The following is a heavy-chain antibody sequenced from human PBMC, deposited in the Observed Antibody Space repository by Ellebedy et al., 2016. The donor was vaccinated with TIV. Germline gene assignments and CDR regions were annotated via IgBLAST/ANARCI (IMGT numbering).Heavy chain of an antibody. CDR2: IGKAADT. V-gene: IGHV3-13*01. Sequence: GESLKISCAASGFTFSTYEMHWVRQSSGQGLEWVSAIGKAADTYYADSVRGRFTISRENAKNSLYPQMNSLRDGDTAVYYCARGIAVAGGLEYWGQGALVTVSS. CDR1: GFTFSTYE. D-gene: IGHD6-19*01. J-gene: IGHJ4*02. CDR3: ARGIAVAGGLEY.